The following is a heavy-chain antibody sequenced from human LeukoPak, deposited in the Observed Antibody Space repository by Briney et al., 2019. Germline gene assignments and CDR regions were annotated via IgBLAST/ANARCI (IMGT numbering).Heavy chain of an antibody. Sequence: GGSLRLSCAASGFTFSTYAMSWVRQAPGKGLEWVSDISGSGGSTYYADSVKGRFTISRDNSKNTLYLQMNSLRAEDTAVYYCAKGTKYYHDSSGYDYWGQGTLVTISS. CDR3: AKGTKYYHDSSGYDY. D-gene: IGHD3-22*01. J-gene: IGHJ4*02. CDR1: GFTFSTYA. V-gene: IGHV3-23*01. CDR2: ISGSGGST.